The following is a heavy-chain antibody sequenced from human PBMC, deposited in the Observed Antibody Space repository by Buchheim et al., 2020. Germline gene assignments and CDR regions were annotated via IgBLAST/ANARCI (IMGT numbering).Heavy chain of an antibody. CDR1: GGSISSGGYY. V-gene: IGHV4-31*03. CDR2: IYYSGST. Sequence: QVQLQESGPGLVKPSQTLSLTCTVSGGSISSGGYYWSWIRQHPGKGLEWIGYIYYSGSTYYHPSLKSRVTISVDTSKNQFSLKMSSVTAADTAVYYCERVFQPPRITMIVGSWFDPWGQGTL. J-gene: IGHJ5*02. CDR3: ERVFQPPRITMIVGSWFDP. D-gene: IGHD3-22*01.